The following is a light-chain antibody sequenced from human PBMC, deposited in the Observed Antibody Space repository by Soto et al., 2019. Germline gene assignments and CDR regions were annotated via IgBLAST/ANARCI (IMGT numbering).Light chain of an antibody. CDR3: QLYGSSAWT. CDR2: GAS. Sequence: ETVLTQSPGTLSLSPGERASLSCRASQSIKSNYLAWYQQKPGQAPRLLIHGASSRATGIPDRFGGSGSGTDFTLTISRLEPEDFAVYYFQLYGSSAWTFGQGTKVEIK. J-gene: IGKJ1*01. V-gene: IGKV3-20*01. CDR1: QSIKSNY.